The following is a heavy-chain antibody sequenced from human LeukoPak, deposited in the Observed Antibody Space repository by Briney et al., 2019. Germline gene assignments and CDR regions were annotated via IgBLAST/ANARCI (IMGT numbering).Heavy chain of an antibody. Sequence: GGSLRLSCAASGFTFSSYSMNWVRQAPGKGLEWVSSISSSSSYIYYADSVKGRFTISRDNAKNSLYLQMNSLRAEDTAVYYCARDLRLRYFDWLNDGYAFDIWGQGTMVTVSS. CDR3: ARDLRLRYFDWLNDGYAFDI. CDR2: ISSSSSYI. CDR1: GFTFSSYS. J-gene: IGHJ3*02. V-gene: IGHV3-21*01. D-gene: IGHD3-9*01.